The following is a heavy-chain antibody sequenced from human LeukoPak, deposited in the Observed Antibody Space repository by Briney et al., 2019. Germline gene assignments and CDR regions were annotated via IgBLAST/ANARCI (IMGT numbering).Heavy chain of an antibody. Sequence: SETLSLTCTVSGDSISNYYWSWIRQPPGKGLEWIGNIYNSGSTNYNPSLKSRVTISVDTSKNQFSLKLSSVSATDTAVYYCARHDAGYYFYWGQGILVTV. V-gene: IGHV4-59*08. CDR3: ARHDAGYYFY. CDR2: IYNSGST. J-gene: IGHJ4*02. D-gene: IGHD3-22*01. CDR1: GDSISNYY.